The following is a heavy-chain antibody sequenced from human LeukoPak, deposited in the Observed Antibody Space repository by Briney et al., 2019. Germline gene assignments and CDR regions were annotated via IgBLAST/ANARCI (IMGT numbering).Heavy chain of an antibody. Sequence: ASVKVSCKASGYTFTGYYMHWVRRAPGQGLEWMGWINPNSGGTNYAQKFQGRVTMTRDTSISTAYMELSRLRSDDTAVYYCAREEDFWSGYHNWFDPWGQGTLVTVSS. CDR2: INPNSGGT. V-gene: IGHV1-2*02. D-gene: IGHD3-3*01. CDR3: AREEDFWSGYHNWFDP. CDR1: GYTFTGYY. J-gene: IGHJ5*02.